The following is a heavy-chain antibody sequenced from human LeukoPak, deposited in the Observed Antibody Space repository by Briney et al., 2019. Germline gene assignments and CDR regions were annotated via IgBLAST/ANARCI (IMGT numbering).Heavy chain of an antibody. V-gene: IGHV4-34*01. J-gene: IGHJ6*04. CDR3: ARKYRYSRPRSYYYYYGMDV. CDR2: INHSGST. CDR1: GGSFSGYY. D-gene: IGHD6-13*01. Sequence: PSETLSLTCAVYGGSFSGYYWSWIRQPPGKGLEWIGEINHSGSTNYNPSLKSRVTISVDTSKNQFSLKLSSVTAADTAVYYCARKYRYSRPRSYYYYYGMDVWGKGTTVTVSS.